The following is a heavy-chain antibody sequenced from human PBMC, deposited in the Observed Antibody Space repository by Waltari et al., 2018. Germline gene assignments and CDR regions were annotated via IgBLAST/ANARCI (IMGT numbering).Heavy chain of an antibody. Sequence: EVQLVESGGGLIQPGGSLRLSCAASGFPGRLNSLRWVRRAPGKGLEWFSVIYSGGSTYYADSVKGRFTISRDNSKNTLYLQMNRLRAEDTAVYYCARVGAAAGEGWDDYWGQGTLVTVSS. CDR2: IYSGGST. J-gene: IGHJ4*02. CDR3: ARVGAAAGEGWDDY. V-gene: IGHV3-53*01. D-gene: IGHD6-13*01. CDR1: GFPGRLNS.